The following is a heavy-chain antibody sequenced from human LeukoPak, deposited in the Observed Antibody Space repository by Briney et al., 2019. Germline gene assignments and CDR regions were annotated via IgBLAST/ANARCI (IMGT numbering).Heavy chain of an antibody. J-gene: IGHJ5*02. Sequence: GESLKISCKASGYSFSSYWIGWVRQMPGKGLEWMGIIYPGDSDTIYSPSFQGRLNISADKSISTAYLQWSSLKASDTAMYYCARGLPPTAMVRGVPNWFDPWGQGTLVTVSS. CDR2: IYPGDSDT. V-gene: IGHV5-51*01. D-gene: IGHD3-10*01. CDR1: GYSFSSYW. CDR3: ARGLPPTAMVRGVPNWFDP.